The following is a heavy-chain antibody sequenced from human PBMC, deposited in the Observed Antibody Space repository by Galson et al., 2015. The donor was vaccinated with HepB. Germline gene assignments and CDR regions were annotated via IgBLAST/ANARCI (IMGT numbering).Heavy chain of an antibody. Sequence: SVKVSCKASGYTFTSYYMHWVRQAPGQGLEWMGIINPSGGSTSYAQKLQGRVTMTRDTSTSTVYMELSSLRSEDTAVYYCARELLPSIAAAGRPVPSLGGIWGQGTLVTVSS. J-gene: IGHJ4*02. D-gene: IGHD6-13*01. V-gene: IGHV1-46*04. CDR3: ARELLPSIAAAGRPVPSLGGI. CDR1: GYTFTSYY. CDR2: INPSGGST.